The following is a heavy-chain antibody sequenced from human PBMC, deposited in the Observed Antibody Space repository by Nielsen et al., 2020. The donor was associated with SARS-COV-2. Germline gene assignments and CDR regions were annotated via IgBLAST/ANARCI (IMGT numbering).Heavy chain of an antibody. CDR2: ISTSGSTI. Sequence: GESLKISCAASGFTFRNYEMNWVRQAPGKGLEWISYISTSGSTISYADSVKGRFTISRDNAQNSVYLQMNSLRADDTAIYYCARDPGVAVGEDGFDIWGQGTMVTVSS. V-gene: IGHV3-48*03. D-gene: IGHD6-19*01. CDR1: GFTFRNYE. CDR3: ARDPGVAVGEDGFDI. J-gene: IGHJ3*02.